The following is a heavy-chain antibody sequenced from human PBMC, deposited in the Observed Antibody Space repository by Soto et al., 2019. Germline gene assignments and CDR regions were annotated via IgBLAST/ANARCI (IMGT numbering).Heavy chain of an antibody. J-gene: IGHJ4*02. CDR2: IWFDGSNK. CDR1: GFTFSGYT. CDR3: AKDRQLGSSLYYFDY. Sequence: GVSLILSWAASGFTFSGYTIHWVRQAPGKGLEWLALIWFDGSNKYYADSVKGRFTISRDNAENTLYLQMNSLRGEDTAVYYCAKDRQLGSSLYYFDYWGQGTLVTVSS. D-gene: IGHD5-18*01. V-gene: IGHV3-30*02.